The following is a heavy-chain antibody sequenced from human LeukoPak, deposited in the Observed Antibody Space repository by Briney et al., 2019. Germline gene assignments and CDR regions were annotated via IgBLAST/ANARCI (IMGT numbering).Heavy chain of an antibody. CDR1: GFTFDDYA. CDR2: ISWNSGSI. J-gene: IGHJ4*02. D-gene: IGHD6-19*01. Sequence: GRSLRLSCAASGFTFDDYAMRWVRQAPGKGLEWVSGISWNSGSIGYADSVKGRFTISRDNAKNSLYLQMNSLRAEDTALYYCAKDGSGWPFDYWGQGTLVTVSS. V-gene: IGHV3-9*01. CDR3: AKDGSGWPFDY.